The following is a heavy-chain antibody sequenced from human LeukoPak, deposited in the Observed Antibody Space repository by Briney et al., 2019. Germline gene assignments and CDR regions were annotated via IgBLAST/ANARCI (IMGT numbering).Heavy chain of an antibody. J-gene: IGHJ5*02. CDR3: IRDFRSADL. V-gene: IGHV3-74*01. Sequence: GGSLRLSCAASGLTFSNYWMHWVRHPPGKGLVWVSRIYVDGRTTNYADSVKGRFTISRDNAKNTVYLEMNSLSVEDTATYYCIRDFRSADLWGQGTLVTVTS. CDR1: GLTFSNYW. CDR2: IYVDGRTT.